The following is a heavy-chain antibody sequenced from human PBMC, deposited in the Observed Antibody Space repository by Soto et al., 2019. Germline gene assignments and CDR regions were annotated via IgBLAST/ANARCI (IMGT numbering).Heavy chain of an antibody. D-gene: IGHD3-22*01. CDR1: GFTFSSYG. J-gene: IGHJ3*02. V-gene: IGHV3-33*01. CDR2: IWYDGSNK. Sequence: PGGSLRLSCAASGFTFSSYGMHWVRQAPGKGLEWVAVIWYDGSNKYYADSVKGRFTISRDNSKNTLYLQMNSLRAEDTAVYYCAREKLKYYYDSSGPLDAFNIWGQGTMVTVSS. CDR3: AREKLKYYYDSSGPLDAFNI.